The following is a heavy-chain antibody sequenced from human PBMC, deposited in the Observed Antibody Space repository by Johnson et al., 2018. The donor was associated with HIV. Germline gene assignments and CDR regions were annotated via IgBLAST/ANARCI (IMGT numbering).Heavy chain of an antibody. CDR1: GFTFDDYA. J-gene: IGHJ3*02. V-gene: IGHV3-9*01. D-gene: IGHD3-16*01. CDR3: AKDFGLDWGNGFDI. CDR2: ISWNSGSI. Sequence: VQLVESGGVVVQPGGSLRLSCAASGFTFDDYAMHWVRQAPGKGLEWVSGISWNSGSIGYADSVKGRFPISRDKAKNSLYLEINSLRAEDTAVYYCAKDFGLDWGNGFDIWGQGTMVTVSS.